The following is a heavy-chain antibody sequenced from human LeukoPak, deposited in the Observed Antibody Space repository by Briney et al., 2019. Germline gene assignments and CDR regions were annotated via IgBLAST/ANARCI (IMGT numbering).Heavy chain of an antibody. CDR1: GFTFTTYW. Sequence: GGSLRFSCAASGFTFTTYWMSWVRQAPGKGLEWVANIKQDGTEKYYVDSVKGRFTISRDNAKNSLYLQMNSLRVEDTAVYYCAKVAKYYYDSETYYFFEHWGQGTPVTASS. CDR3: AKVAKYYYDSETYYFFEH. J-gene: IGHJ4*02. D-gene: IGHD3-10*01. CDR2: IKQDGTEK. V-gene: IGHV3-7*01.